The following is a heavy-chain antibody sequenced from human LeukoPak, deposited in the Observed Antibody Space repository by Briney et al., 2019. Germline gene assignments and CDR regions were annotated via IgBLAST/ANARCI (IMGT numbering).Heavy chain of an antibody. J-gene: IGHJ4*02. Sequence: PSETLSLTCTVSGGSISSYYWSWIRQPAGKGLEWIGRIYTSGSTNYNPSLKSRVTMSVDTSKHQFSLKLSSVTAADTAVYYCARGPHYALGIYFDYWGQGTLVTVSS. CDR1: GGSISSYY. CDR3: ARGPHYALGIYFDY. CDR2: IYTSGST. D-gene: IGHD7-27*01. V-gene: IGHV4-4*07.